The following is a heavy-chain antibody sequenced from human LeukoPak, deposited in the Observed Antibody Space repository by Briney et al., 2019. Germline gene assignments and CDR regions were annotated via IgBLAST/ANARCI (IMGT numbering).Heavy chain of an antibody. J-gene: IGHJ5*02. CDR1: GGSISSGGYS. Sequence: SETLSLTCAVSGGSISSGGYSWSWIRQPPGKGLEWIGYISYSGSTNYNPSLKSRVTISVDTSKNQFSLKLSSVTAADTAVYYCARGPGGSGSYYKFRWFDPWGQGTLVTVSS. CDR2: ISYSGST. D-gene: IGHD3-10*01. CDR3: ARGPGGSGSYYKFRWFDP. V-gene: IGHV4-30-4*07.